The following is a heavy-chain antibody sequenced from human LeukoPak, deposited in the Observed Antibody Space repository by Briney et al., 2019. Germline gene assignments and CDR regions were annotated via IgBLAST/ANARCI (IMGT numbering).Heavy chain of an antibody. J-gene: IGHJ4*02. V-gene: IGHV4-39*07. D-gene: IGHD3-3*01. CDR3: ARDPDFWSGYYNFDY. CDR1: GGSISSTSYY. CDR2: ISYSGTT. Sequence: PSETLSLTCTVSGGSISSTSYYWGWIRQPPGKGLEWIGSISYSGTTYYNPSLKSRVTISVDTSKNQFSLKLNSVTAADMAVYYCARDPDFWSGYYNFDYWGQGTLVTVSS.